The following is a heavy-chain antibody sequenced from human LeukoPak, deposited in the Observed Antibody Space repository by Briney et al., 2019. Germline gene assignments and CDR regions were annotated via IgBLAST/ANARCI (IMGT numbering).Heavy chain of an antibody. J-gene: IGHJ3*01. CDR2: VNPTTGGT. CDR3: AREFSSKLEWLAYVTGDDAFDV. Sequence: GASVKVSCKAFGYSFTGYHLRWVRQAPRQGLEWMGWVNPTTGGTNYARKFQGRVTMTRDTSINTVNMELSRLTSDDTAVYYCAREFSSKLEWLAYVTGDDAFDVWGQGTMITVS. CDR1: GYSFTGYH. D-gene: IGHD3-3*01. V-gene: IGHV1-2*02.